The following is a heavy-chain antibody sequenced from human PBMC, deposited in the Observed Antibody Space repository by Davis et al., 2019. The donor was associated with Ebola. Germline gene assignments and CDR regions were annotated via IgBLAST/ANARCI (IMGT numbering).Heavy chain of an antibody. V-gene: IGHV4-30-4*07. Sequence: SETLSLTCAVSGAFVSSGGYSWSWIRQPPGKGLEWIGYYYYTGSTYYSPSLRSRVTISVDTSKNLFSLKLTSVTAADTAVYYCARGDSYYDPSGYYAGPEAPDHWGQGTLVIVSS. CDR1: GAFVSSGGYS. D-gene: IGHD3-22*01. CDR2: YYYTGST. CDR3: ARGDSYYDPSGYYAGPEAPDH. J-gene: IGHJ4*02.